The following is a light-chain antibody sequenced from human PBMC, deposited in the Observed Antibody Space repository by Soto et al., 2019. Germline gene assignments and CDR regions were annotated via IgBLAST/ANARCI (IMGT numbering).Light chain of an antibody. CDR1: QSLLHPNGNTY. V-gene: IGKV2-28*01. CDR2: LAS. CDR3: MQALQTPRT. Sequence: DIVMTQSPLSLPATPGEPASISCRSSQSLLHPNGNTYLDWYLQKPGQSPQLLIFLASYRAPGVPDRFSGSGSGTDFTLKISRVEAEDVGVYYCMQALQTPRTFGQGTKVEIK. J-gene: IGKJ1*01.